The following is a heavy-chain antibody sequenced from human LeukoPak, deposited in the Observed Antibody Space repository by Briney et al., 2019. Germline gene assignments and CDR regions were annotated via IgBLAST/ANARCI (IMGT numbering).Heavy chain of an antibody. V-gene: IGHV4-34*01. Sequence: SETLSLTCAVYGGSFSGYYWSWIRQPPGKGLEWIGEINHSGSTNCNPSLRSRVTISVDTSKNQFSLKLSSVTAADTAVYYCARRRRIVGATPGAFDIWGQGTMVTVSS. CDR2: INHSGST. CDR1: GGSFSGYY. J-gene: IGHJ3*02. CDR3: ARRRRIVGATPGAFDI. D-gene: IGHD1-26*01.